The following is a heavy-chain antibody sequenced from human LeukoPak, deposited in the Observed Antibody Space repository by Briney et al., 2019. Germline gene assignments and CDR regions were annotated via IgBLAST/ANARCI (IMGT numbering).Heavy chain of an antibody. CDR2: IYHSGST. CDR3: ASVSGLYAFDI. Sequence: SQTLSLTCAVSGGSISSGGYSWSWIRQPPGKGLEWIGYIYHSGSTYYNPSLKSRVTISVDRSKNQFSLKLSSVTAADTAVYYCASVSGLYAFDIWGQGTMVTVSS. D-gene: IGHD3-10*01. J-gene: IGHJ3*02. V-gene: IGHV4-30-2*01. CDR1: GGSISSGGYS.